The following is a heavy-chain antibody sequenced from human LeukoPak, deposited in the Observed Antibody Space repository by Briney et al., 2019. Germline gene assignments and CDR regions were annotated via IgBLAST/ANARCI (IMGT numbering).Heavy chain of an antibody. CDR2: IYHSGST. J-gene: IGHJ4*02. Sequence: PSETLSLTCTVSGYSITSGYYWGWIRQPPGKGLEWIGNIYHSGSTYYNPSLKSRVTISVDTSKNQFSLKLSSVTAADTAVSYCARLSVTTGGVDYCGQGTLVTVS. D-gene: IGHD4-17*01. CDR1: GYSITSGYY. V-gene: IGHV4-38-2*02. CDR3: ARLSVTTGGVDY.